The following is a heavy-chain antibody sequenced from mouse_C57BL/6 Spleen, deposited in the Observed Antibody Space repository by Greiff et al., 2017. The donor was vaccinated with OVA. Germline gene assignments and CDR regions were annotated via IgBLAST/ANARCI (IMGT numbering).Heavy chain of an antibody. D-gene: IGHD1-1*01. V-gene: IGHV1-22*01. CDR3: ARRDYYGSSFYYFDY. J-gene: IGHJ2*01. CDR1: GYTFTDYN. CDR2: INPNNGGT. Sequence: EVKLQESGPELVKPGASVKMSCKASGYTFTDYNMHWVKQSHGKSLEWIGYINPNNGGTSYNQKFKGKATLTVNKSSSTAYMELRSLTSEDSAVYYCARRDYYGSSFYYFDYWGQGTTLTVSS.